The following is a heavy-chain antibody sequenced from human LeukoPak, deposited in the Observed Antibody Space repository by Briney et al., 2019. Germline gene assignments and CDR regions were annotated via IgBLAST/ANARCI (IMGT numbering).Heavy chain of an antibody. CDR3: AKGDMRELLVDY. V-gene: IGHV3-48*01. Sequence: GGSLRLSCAASGFTFSTFSMDWVRQAPGRGLQWLSYISSTSNTIYYADSLKGRFTISRDNSKNTLYLQMNSLRAEDTAAYYCAKGDMRELLVDYWGQGTLVTVSS. CDR1: GFTFSTFS. D-gene: IGHD1-26*01. CDR2: ISSTSNTI. J-gene: IGHJ4*02.